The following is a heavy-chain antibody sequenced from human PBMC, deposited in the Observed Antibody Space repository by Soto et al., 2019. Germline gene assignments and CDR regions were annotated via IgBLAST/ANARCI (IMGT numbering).Heavy chain of an antibody. J-gene: IGHJ4*01. CDR2: ISPNNGNT. CDR3: ACDNRYYGSGSYRMYYFEY. D-gene: IGHD3-10*01. CDR1: GYTFTSYG. Sequence: GASVKVSFKASGYTFTSYGISWVRQAPGQGLEWMGRISPNNGNTNYAQKLQGRVTMTTDTSTSTAYMELRSLRSDDTALFYCACDNRYYGSGSYRMYYFEYRGQGTLVTVS. V-gene: IGHV1-18*01.